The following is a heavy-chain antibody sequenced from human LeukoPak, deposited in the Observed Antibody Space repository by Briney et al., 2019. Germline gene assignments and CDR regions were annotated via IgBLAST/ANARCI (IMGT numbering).Heavy chain of an antibody. Sequence: SETLSLTCTVSGASINSYYCSWIRQPPGKGLEWIGDIYYSGSIKYNPSLKSRVTMSVDTSKNQFSLKLSSVTAADTAIYYCARENPSGYYNRPIDYWGQGTLVTVSS. CDR3: ARENPSGYYNRPIDY. V-gene: IGHV4-59*01. D-gene: IGHD3-22*01. CDR1: GASINSYY. J-gene: IGHJ4*02. CDR2: IYYSGSI.